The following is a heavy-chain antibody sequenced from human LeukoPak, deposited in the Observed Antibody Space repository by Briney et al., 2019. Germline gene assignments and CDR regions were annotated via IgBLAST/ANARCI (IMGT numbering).Heavy chain of an antibody. CDR3: ARDYKYAFDN. J-gene: IGHJ4*02. CDR1: GFAFSDYS. CDR2: IGIDSGNT. Sequence: GGSLRLSCAASGFAFSDYSMNWVRQAPGKGLEWISYIGIDSGNTNYADSVKGRFTISGDKAKNSLYLQMNSLRVEDTAVYYCARDYKYAFDNWGQGTLVTVSS. D-gene: IGHD5-24*01. V-gene: IGHV3-48*01.